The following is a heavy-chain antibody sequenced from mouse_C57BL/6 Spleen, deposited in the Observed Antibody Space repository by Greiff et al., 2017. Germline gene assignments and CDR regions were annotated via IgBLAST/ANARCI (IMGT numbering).Heavy chain of an antibody. CDR2: IYPGDGDT. CDR1: GYAFSSSW. V-gene: IGHV1-82*01. J-gene: IGHJ4*01. Sequence: QVQLQQSGPELVKPGASVKISCKASGYAFSSSWMNWVKQRPGKGLEWIGRIYPGDGDTNYNGKFKGKATLTADKSSSTAYMQLSSLTSEDSAVYFCARWTTVVAYYAMDYWGQGTSVTVSS. CDR3: ARWTTVVAYYAMDY. D-gene: IGHD1-1*01.